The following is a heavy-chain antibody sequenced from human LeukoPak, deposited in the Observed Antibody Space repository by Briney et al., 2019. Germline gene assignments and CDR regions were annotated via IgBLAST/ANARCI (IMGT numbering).Heavy chain of an antibody. CDR2: IYDSGST. V-gene: IGHV4-61*10. Sequence: SETLSLTCTVSGGSISSGSYYWSWIRQPAGRGLEWIGFIYDSGSTNYNPSLKSRVTISVDTSKNQFSLKLSSVTAADTAVYYCARRYYYYYYMDVWGKGTTVTISS. J-gene: IGHJ6*03. CDR1: GGSISSGSYY. CDR3: ARRYYYYYYMDV.